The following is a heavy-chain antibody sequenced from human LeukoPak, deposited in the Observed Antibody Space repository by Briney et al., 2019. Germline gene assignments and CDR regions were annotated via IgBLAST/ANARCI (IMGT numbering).Heavy chain of an antibody. D-gene: IGHD6-13*01. J-gene: IGHJ6*03. CDR2: IYYSGST. V-gene: IGHV4-39*07. CDR1: GGSISSSSYY. CDR3: ARLRELVKFGYYYYYYMDV. Sequence: PSETLSLTCTVSGGSISSSSYYWGWIRQPPGKGLEWIGSIYYSGSTYYNPSLKSRVTISVDTSKNQFSLKLSSVTAADTAVYYCARLRELVKFGYYYYYYMDVWGKGTTVTISS.